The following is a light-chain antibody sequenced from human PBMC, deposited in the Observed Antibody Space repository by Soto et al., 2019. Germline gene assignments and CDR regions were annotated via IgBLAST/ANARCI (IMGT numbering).Light chain of an antibody. CDR3: HQYGSSPLPGGSPLP. CDR2: GAS. CDR1: KSVSGNY. Sequence: ENVLTQSPGTLSLSPGERATLSCRASKSVSGNYLAWYQHKPGQAPRLLIYGASSRATRIADRFSGSGSGTDFTLTISRLEPEDFAVYYCHQYGSSPLPGGSPLPFGGGTKVEIK. J-gene: IGKJ4*01. V-gene: IGKV3-20*01.